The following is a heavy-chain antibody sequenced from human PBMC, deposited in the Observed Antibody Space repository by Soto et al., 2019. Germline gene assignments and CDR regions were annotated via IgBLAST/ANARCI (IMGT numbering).Heavy chain of an antibody. CDR1: GYSISSGYY. J-gene: IGHJ6*02. V-gene: IGHV4-38-2*02. CDR3: ARDRGDYGMDV. CDR2: IYHSGST. Sequence: SETLSLTCAVSGYSISSGYYLGWIRQPPGKGLEWIGSIYHSGSTYYNPSLKSRVTISVDTSKNQFSLKLSSVTAADTAVYYCARDRGDYGMDVWGQGTTVTVS. D-gene: IGHD3-16*01.